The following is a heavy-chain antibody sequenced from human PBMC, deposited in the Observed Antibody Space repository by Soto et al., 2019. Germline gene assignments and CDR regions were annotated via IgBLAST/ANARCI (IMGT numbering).Heavy chain of an antibody. Sequence: QVQLVESGGGVVQPGRSLRLSCAASGFTFSSYAMHWVRQAPGKGLEWVAVISYDGSNKYYADSVKGRFTISRDNSKNTLYLQMNSLRAEDTAVYYCARGIWFGEPHTPQAFDYWGQGTLVTVSS. V-gene: IGHV3-30-3*01. D-gene: IGHD3-10*01. J-gene: IGHJ4*02. CDR1: GFTFSSYA. CDR3: ARGIWFGEPHTPQAFDY. CDR2: ISYDGSNK.